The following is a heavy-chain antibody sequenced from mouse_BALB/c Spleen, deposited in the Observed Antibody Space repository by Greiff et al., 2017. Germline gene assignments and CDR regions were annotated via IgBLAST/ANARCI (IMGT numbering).Heavy chain of an antibody. V-gene: IGHV1-69*01. CDR1: GYTFTDYW. J-gene: IGHJ1*01. D-gene: IGHD2-2*01. Sequence: QVQLKQPGAELVMPGASVKMSCKASGYTFTDYWMHWVKQRPGQGLEWIGAIDTSDSYTSYNQKFKGKATLTVDESSSTAYMQLSSLTSEDSAVYYCARSGGDGYDWYFDVWGAGTTVTVSS. CDR2: IDTSDSYT. CDR3: ARSGGDGYDWYFDV.